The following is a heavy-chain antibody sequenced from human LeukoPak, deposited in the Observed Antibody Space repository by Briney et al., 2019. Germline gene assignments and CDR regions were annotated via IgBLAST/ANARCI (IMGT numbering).Heavy chain of an antibody. Sequence: GRSLRLPCAASGFTFSSYGMHWVRQAPGKGLEWVAVIWYDGSNEYYADSVKGRFTISRDNSKNTLYLQMNSLRAEDTAVYYCARDRGFGSSSADYWGQGTMVTVSS. CDR3: ARDRGFGSSSADY. CDR2: IWYDGSNE. CDR1: GFTFSSYG. V-gene: IGHV3-33*01. D-gene: IGHD6-6*01. J-gene: IGHJ4*02.